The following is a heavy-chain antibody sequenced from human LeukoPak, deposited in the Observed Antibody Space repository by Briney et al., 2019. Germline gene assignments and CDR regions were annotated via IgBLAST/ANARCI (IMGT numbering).Heavy chain of an antibody. V-gene: IGHV3-23*01. J-gene: IGHJ4*02. CDR1: GFTFRSHA. CDR3: AKDFRIGYSAHFDY. Sequence: GGSLRLSCVGSGFTFRSHAMSWVRQAPEEGLEFVSGIYENGGTTYYADSVKGRFSISRDNSKNTLYLQRDSLRGEDTAVYYCAKDFRIGYSAHFDYWGQGALVTVSS. D-gene: IGHD2-21*01. CDR2: IYENGGTT.